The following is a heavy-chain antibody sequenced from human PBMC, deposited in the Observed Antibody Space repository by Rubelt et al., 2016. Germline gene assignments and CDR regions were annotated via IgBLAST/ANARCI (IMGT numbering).Heavy chain of an antibody. V-gene: IGHV4-39*02. D-gene: IGHD2-2*01. CDR3: ARSRIVLVPGFDY. CDR2: IHYSGTA. CDR1: RGSVTTGAHY. Sequence: QMQLQESGPGLVRPSETLSLTCTISRGSVTTGAHYWGWIRQPPGKRLEWIGSIHYSGTAIYNPSLKSRRPMSVDTSKNHVSLQLTSVTDADTAVYYCARSRIVLVPGFDYWGQGTLVTVSS. J-gene: IGHJ4*02.